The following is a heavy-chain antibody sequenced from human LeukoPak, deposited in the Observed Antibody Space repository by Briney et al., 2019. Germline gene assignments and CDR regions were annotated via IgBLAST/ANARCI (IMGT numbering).Heavy chain of an antibody. Sequence: SVKVSCKASGGTFSSYAISWVRQAPGQGLEWMGGIIPIFGTANYAQKFQGRVTITTDESTSTAYMELSSLRSEDTAVYYCARDLTITGPHDAFDIWGQGTMVTVSS. V-gene: IGHV1-69*05. CDR3: ARDLTITGPHDAFDI. D-gene: IGHD1-20*01. CDR2: IIPIFGTA. CDR1: GGTFSSYA. J-gene: IGHJ3*02.